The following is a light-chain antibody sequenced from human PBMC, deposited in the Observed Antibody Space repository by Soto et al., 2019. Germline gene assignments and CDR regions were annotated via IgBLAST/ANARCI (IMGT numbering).Light chain of an antibody. J-gene: IGKJ4*01. V-gene: IGKV1-5*01. Sequence: DIQMTQSPSTLSASVGDRVTITCRASQSIDRWLAWYQQRPGRGPKLLIYDVANLETGVTSRFSGSGSETEFTLTISSLQPDDFAIYYCQHYNSYPLTFGGGTKVEIK. CDR3: QHYNSYPLT. CDR1: QSIDRW. CDR2: DVA.